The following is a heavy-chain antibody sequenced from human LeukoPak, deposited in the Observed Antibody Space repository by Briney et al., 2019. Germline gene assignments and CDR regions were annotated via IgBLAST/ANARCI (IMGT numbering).Heavy chain of an antibody. CDR1: GGSISSSSYY. Sequence: SETLSLTCTVSGGSISSSSYYWGWIRQPPGKRLEWIGSIYYSGSTYHNPSLKSRVTISVDTSKDQFSLKLSSVTAADTAVYYCARVKYSSSWYYFDYWGQGTLVTVSS. V-gene: IGHV4-39*07. J-gene: IGHJ4*02. D-gene: IGHD6-13*01. CDR2: IYYSGST. CDR3: ARVKYSSSWYYFDY.